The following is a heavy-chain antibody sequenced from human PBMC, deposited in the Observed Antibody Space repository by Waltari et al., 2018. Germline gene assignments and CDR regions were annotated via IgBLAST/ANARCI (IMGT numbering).Heavy chain of an antibody. CDR2: FDPEDGET. CDR3: ARGMEMATIEYFQH. CDR1: GYTLPELS. J-gene: IGHJ1*01. Sequence: QVQLVQSGAEVKKPGASLKVSCKVSGYTLPELSMHWVRQAPGKGLEWMGGFDPEDGETIYAQKFQGRVTMTEDESTSTAYMELSSLRSEDTAVYYCARGMEMATIEYFQHWGQGTLVTVSS. V-gene: IGHV1-24*01. D-gene: IGHD5-12*01.